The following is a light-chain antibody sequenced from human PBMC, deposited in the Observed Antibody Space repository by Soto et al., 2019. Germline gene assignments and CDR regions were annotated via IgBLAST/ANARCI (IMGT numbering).Light chain of an antibody. Sequence: DVVMTQTPLSLSVAPGQPASISCKSSQSLLHITGETFLSWYLQKPGQSPQLLIYEVSTRVSGVPDRFSGSGSGTDFTLETSRVETDDVGIYYCMQSTQLPPTFGQGTRLEIK. CDR3: MQSTQLPPT. CDR1: QSLLHITGETF. J-gene: IGKJ5*01. V-gene: IGKV2D-29*02. CDR2: EVS.